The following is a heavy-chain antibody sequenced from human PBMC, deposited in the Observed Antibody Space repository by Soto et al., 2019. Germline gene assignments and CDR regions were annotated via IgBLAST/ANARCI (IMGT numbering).Heavy chain of an antibody. CDR3: VRSRNASYNGYFDV. V-gene: IGHV3-21*06. J-gene: IGHJ4*02. CDR2: ISARSHWM. Sequence: GGSLRLSCAGSGITFSDFGINWVRQAPGKGLAWVASISARSHWMYVAASVKGRFTISRENAQNSLSLQMNSLRAEDTAMYYCVRSRNASYNGYFDVWGQGTLVTVSS. D-gene: IGHD1-26*01. CDR1: GITFSDFG.